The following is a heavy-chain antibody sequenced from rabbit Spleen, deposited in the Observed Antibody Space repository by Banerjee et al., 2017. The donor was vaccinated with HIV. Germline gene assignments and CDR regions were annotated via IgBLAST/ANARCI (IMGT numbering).Heavy chain of an antibody. V-gene: IGHV1S45*01. CDR1: GFSFSSSYW. CDR2: IYTGSSTT. CDR3: ARDLYSDYSVGDYVSWYGMDL. Sequence: LEESGGGLVKPGGTLTLTCTVSGFSFSSSYWICWVRQAPGKGLEWIGCIYTGSSTTYYASWAKGRFTISKTSSTTVTLQMTSLTAADTATYFCARDLYSDYSVGDYVSWYGMDLWGPGTLVTVS. J-gene: IGHJ6*01. D-gene: IGHD2-1*01.